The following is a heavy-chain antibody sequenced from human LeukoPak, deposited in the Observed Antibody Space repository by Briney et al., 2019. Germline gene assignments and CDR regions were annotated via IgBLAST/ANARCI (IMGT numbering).Heavy chain of an antibody. Sequence: SETLSLTCAVYGGSFSGYHWSWIRQPPGKGLEWIGEINHSGSTNYNPSLKSRVTISVDTSKNQFSLKLSSVTAADTAVYYCARGPRQLDYWGQGTLVTVSS. CDR2: INHSGST. J-gene: IGHJ4*02. CDR1: GGSFSGYH. V-gene: IGHV4-34*01. D-gene: IGHD5-18*01. CDR3: ARGPRQLDY.